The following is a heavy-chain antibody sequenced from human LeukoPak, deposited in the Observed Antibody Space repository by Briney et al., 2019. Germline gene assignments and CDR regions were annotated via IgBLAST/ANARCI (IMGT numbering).Heavy chain of an antibody. CDR2: ISWDGGST. D-gene: IGHD3-10*01. CDR1: GFTFDDYA. V-gene: IGHV3-43D*03. J-gene: IGHJ4*02. CDR3: AKGSGTMVRGVIDY. Sequence: GGSLRLSCAASGFTFDDYAMHWVRQAPGKGLEWVSLISWDGGSTYYADSVKGRFTISRDNSKNSLYLQMNSLRAEDMALYYCAKGSGTMVRGVIDYWGQGTLVTVSS.